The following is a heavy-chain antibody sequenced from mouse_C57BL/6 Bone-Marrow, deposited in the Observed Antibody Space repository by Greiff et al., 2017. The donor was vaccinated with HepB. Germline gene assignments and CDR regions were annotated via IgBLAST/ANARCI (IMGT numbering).Heavy chain of an antibody. Sequence: VQLQQPGAELVKPGASVKMSCKASGYTFTSYWITWVKQRPGQGLEWIGDIYPGSGSTNYNEKFKSKATLTVDTSASTAYMQLSSLTSEDSAVYYCARAPTHGSLFDYWGQGTTLTVSS. D-gene: IGHD1-1*01. CDR2: IYPGSGST. CDR1: GYTFTSYW. J-gene: IGHJ2*01. CDR3: ARAPTHGSLFDY. V-gene: IGHV1-55*01.